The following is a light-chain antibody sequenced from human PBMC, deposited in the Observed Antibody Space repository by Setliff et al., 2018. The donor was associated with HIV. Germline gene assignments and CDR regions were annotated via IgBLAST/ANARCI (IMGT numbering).Light chain of an antibody. J-gene: IGLJ1*01. CDR3: SSYTSSSTPHV. CDR2: GNS. Sequence: QSVLTQPPSVSGAPGQRVTISCTGSSSNIGAGYDVHWYQQLPGTAPKLLIYGNSNRPSGVPDRFSGSKSGTSASLAITGLQAEDEADYYCSSYTSSSTPHVFGTGTKVTVL. CDR1: SSNIGAGYD. V-gene: IGLV1-40*01.